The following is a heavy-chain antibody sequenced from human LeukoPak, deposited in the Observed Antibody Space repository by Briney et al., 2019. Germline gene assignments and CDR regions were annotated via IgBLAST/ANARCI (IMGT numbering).Heavy chain of an antibody. V-gene: IGHV4-61*02. J-gene: IGHJ6*03. Sequence: PSQTLSLTCTVSGDSISSGSYYWSWIRQPAGKGLEWIERIYTSGSTNSNPSLKSRVTISVDTSKNQFSLKLSSVTAADTAVYYCARDTANYYDSSGYYPNYYYYYMDVWGKGTTVTVSS. CDR1: GDSISSGSYY. D-gene: IGHD3-22*01. CDR3: ARDTANYYDSSGYYPNYYYYYMDV. CDR2: IYTSGST.